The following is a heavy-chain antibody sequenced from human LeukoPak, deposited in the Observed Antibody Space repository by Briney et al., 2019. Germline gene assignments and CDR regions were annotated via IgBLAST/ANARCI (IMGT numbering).Heavy chain of an antibody. CDR2: INYSGST. D-gene: IGHD3-10*01. V-gene: IGHV4-59*01. CDR1: GGSISSYY. Sequence: SETLSLTCTVSGGSISSYYWSWIRQPPGKGLEWIGYINYSGSTNYNPSLKSRVTISVDTSKNQFSLKLSSVTAADTAVYYCARAYSAPYGSGSYHLDYWGQGTLVTVSS. CDR3: ARAYSAPYGSGSYHLDY. J-gene: IGHJ4*02.